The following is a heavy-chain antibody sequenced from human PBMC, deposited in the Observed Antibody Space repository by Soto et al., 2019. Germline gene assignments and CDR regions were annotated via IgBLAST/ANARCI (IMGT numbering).Heavy chain of an antibody. D-gene: IGHD3-22*01. Sequence: ASVKVSCKASGYTFTGYYMHWVRQAPGQGPEWMGWINPNSGGTNYAQKFQGRVTMTRDTSISTAYMELSRLRSDDTSVYYCARESHYYDSSDIIPDACDIWGQGTMVTVSS. CDR3: ARESHYYDSSDIIPDACDI. CDR2: INPNSGGT. J-gene: IGHJ3*02. V-gene: IGHV1-2*02. CDR1: GYTFTGYY.